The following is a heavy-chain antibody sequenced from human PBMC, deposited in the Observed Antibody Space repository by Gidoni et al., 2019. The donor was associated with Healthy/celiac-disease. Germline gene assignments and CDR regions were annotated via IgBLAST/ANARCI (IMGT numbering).Heavy chain of an antibody. CDR3: ARDGAAAGAEFDP. J-gene: IGHJ5*02. CDR2: IIPIFGTA. CDR1: VGTFRSYA. V-gene: IGHV1-69*01. D-gene: IGHD6-13*01. Sequence: HVHLVQSGAAVQQPGSSVKVSCTSSVGTFRSYAIHWVRLAPGQGLAWMRGIIPIFGTANDAKKFQGRVTITADESTSTAYMELSSLRSEDTAVYYCARDGAAAGAEFDPWGQGTLVTVSS.